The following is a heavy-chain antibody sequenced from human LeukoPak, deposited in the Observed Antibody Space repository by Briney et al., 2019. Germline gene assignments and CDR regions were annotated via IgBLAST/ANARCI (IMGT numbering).Heavy chain of an antibody. CDR1: GGSFSGYY. J-gene: IGHJ3*02. Sequence: PSETLSLTCAVYGGSFSGYYWSWIRQPPGKGLEWIGEINHSGRTNYNPSLKSRVTISVDTSKNQFSLKLSSVTAADTAVYYCAGIAAAGTLETFDIWGQGTMVSVSS. D-gene: IGHD6-13*01. CDR2: INHSGRT. CDR3: AGIAAAGTLETFDI. V-gene: IGHV4-34*01.